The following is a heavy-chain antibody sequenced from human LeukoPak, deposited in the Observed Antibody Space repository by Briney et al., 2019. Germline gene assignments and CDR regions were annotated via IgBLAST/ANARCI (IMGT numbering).Heavy chain of an antibody. CDR3: ARVGGVVVAAKIDY. CDR1: GYTFTSYG. Sequence: GASVKVSCKASGYTFTSYGISWVLQAPGQGLEWMGWISAYNGNTNYAQKLQGRVTMTTDTSTSTAYMELRSLRSDDTAVYYCARVGGVVVAAKIDYWGQGTLVTVSS. CDR2: ISAYNGNT. V-gene: IGHV1-18*01. J-gene: IGHJ4*02. D-gene: IGHD2-15*01.